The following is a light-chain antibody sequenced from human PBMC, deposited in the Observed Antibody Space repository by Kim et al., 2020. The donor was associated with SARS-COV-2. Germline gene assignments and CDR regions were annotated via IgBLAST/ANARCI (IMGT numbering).Light chain of an antibody. CDR1: SGSIASNY. Sequence: KTVTIPRTRSSGSIASNYVQWYQQRPGSAPTTVIYEANQRPSGVPDRFSGSIDSSSNSASLTISGLKTEDEADYYCQSYDSSNSWVFGGGTQLTVL. V-gene: IGLV6-57*03. J-gene: IGLJ3*02. CDR3: QSYDSSNSWV. CDR2: EAN.